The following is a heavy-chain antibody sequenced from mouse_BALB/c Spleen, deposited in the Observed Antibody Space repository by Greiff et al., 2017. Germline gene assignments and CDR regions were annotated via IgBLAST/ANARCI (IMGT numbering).Heavy chain of an antibody. Sequence: EVKLVESGPGLVKPSQSLSLTCTVTGYSITSDYAWNWIRQFPGNKLEWMGYISYSGSTSYNPSLKSRISITRDPSKNQFFLQLNSVTTEDTATYYCARDGNYAMDYWGQGTSVTVSS. J-gene: IGHJ4*01. V-gene: IGHV3-2*02. CDR3: ARDGNYAMDY. D-gene: IGHD2-1*01. CDR1: GYSITSDYA. CDR2: ISYSGST.